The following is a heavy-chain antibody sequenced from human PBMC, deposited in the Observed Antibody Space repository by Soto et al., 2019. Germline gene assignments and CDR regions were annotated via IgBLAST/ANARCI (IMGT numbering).Heavy chain of an antibody. Sequence: SVKVSCKASGGTFSSYPITWVRQAPGQGLEWLGGIFPIFGTTNYAQRFEDRVTFTADELTSTAYMELSSLGSEDTAVYYCAMIEYSSGSDYWVQGXLVTVSS. D-gene: IGHD6-19*01. CDR1: GGTFSSYP. CDR2: IFPIFGTT. J-gene: IGHJ4*02. V-gene: IGHV1-69*13. CDR3: AMIEYSSGSDY.